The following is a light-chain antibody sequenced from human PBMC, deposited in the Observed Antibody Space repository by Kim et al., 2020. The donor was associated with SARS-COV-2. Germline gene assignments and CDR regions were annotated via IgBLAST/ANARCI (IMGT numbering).Light chain of an antibody. J-gene: IGKJ4*01. Sequence: VTPGERATLSCRASQSVSSYLAWYQQKPGQAPRLRIYDASNRATGIPARFSGSGSGTDFTLTISSLEPEDCAVYYCQQRSNWPLTFGGGTKVDIK. CDR3: QQRSNWPLT. CDR1: QSVSSY. CDR2: DAS. V-gene: IGKV3-11*01.